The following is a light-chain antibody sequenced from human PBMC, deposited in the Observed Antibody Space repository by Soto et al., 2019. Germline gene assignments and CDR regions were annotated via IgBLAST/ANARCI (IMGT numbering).Light chain of an antibody. V-gene: IGKV3-15*01. CDR1: QSVSNN. CDR3: QQYLSIPRT. Sequence: EIIMTQSPATLSVSPGERATLSCRASQSVSNNLAWYQQKPGQAPRLLIYGASTRANDIPARFSGSGSGTDFTLTISSLQAEDAAVYYCQQYLSIPRTFGQGTKVDIK. J-gene: IGKJ1*01. CDR2: GAS.